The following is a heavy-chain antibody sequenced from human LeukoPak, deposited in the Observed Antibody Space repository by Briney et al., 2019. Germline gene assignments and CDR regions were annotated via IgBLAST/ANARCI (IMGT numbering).Heavy chain of an antibody. CDR3: VKSGGYATAIRYFDL. J-gene: IGHJ2*01. V-gene: IGHV3-9*01. D-gene: IGHD2-21*02. Sequence: GGSLRLSCAASGFSFCGYALHWVRQAPGKGLEWVASISWNSGDIVHADSVKGRFTISRDNAKNSLYLQMDSLRTEDTALYYCVKSGGYATAIRYFDLWGRGTLVTVSS. CDR1: GFSFCGYA. CDR2: ISWNSGDI.